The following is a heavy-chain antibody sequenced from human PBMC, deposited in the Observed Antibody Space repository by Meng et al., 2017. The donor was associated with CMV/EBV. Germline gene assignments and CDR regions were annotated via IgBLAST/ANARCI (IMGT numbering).Heavy chain of an antibody. V-gene: IGHV4-4*02. CDR2: IYHSGSN. J-gene: IGHJ4*02. CDR3: ASEVGATTAFDY. D-gene: IGHD1-26*01. Sequence: TCAVSGGSISSSNWWSWVRQPPGKGLERIGEIYHSGSNNYNPSLKSRVTISVDKSKNQFSLKLSSVTAADTAVYYCASEVGATTAFDYWGQGTLVTVSS. CDR1: GGSISSSNW.